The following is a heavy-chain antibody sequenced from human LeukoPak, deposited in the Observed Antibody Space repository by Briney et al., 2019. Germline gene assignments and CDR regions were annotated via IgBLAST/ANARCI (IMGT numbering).Heavy chain of an antibody. J-gene: IGHJ4*02. CDR1: GFTFSSYA. CDR3: ARELFGSGSRPDY. V-gene: IGHV3-33*01. Sequence: RRSLRVSCTAPGFTFSSYAIHWIRQAPGKGLEWVALVWHDGSNRYYADSVKGRFTISRDNSKNTVYLQMNSLRAEDTAVYYCARELFGSGSRPDYWGQGTLVTVSS. D-gene: IGHD3-10*01. CDR2: VWHDGSNR.